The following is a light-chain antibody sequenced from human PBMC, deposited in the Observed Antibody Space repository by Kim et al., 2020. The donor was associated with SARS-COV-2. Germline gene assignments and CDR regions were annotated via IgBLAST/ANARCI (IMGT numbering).Light chain of an antibody. CDR2: GAS. CDR3: QQYNKWPPT. J-gene: IGKJ1*01. CDR1: QSFSSN. V-gene: IGKV3-15*01. Sequence: VSPGQSAPLSCRASQSFSSNLAWYQQKPGQAPRLLIYGASTRATGIPARFSGSGSGTEFTLTISSLQSEDFAVYYCQQYNKWPPTFGQGTKVDIK.